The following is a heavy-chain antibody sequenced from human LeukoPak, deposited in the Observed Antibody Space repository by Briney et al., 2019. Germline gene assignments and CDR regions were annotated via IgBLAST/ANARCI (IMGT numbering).Heavy chain of an antibody. V-gene: IGHV4-61*02. J-gene: IGHJ4*02. Sequence: PSETLSLTCTVSGGSVSSVSSYWSWVRQPAGKGLEWIGRIYTSGITDYNPSLKSRVTISLDTSKNQFSLKLSSVTAADTAVYYCARRPTMVRGVIQMYYFDYWGQGTLVTVSS. CDR2: IYTSGIT. CDR3: ARRPTMVRGVIQMYYFDY. CDR1: GGSVSSVSSY. D-gene: IGHD3-10*01.